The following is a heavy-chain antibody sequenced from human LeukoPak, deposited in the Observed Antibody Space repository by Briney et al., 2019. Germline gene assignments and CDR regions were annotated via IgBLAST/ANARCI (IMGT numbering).Heavy chain of an antibody. Sequence: ASVKVSCKTSGYTFTGYYMHWVRQAPGQGLEWMGWINPNSGGTNYAQKFQGRVTMTRDTSISTAYMELSRLRSDDTAVYYCARDQSSGYFRGTYNWFDPWGQGTLVTVSS. V-gene: IGHV1-2*02. CDR1: GYTFTGYY. CDR3: ARDQSSGYFRGTYNWFDP. J-gene: IGHJ5*02. CDR2: INPNSGGT. D-gene: IGHD5-12*01.